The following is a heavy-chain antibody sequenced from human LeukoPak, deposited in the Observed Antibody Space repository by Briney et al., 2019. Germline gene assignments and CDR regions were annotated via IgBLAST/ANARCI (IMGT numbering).Heavy chain of an antibody. Sequence: GGSLRLSCAASAFTFSSYAMSWVRQAPGKGLEWVSGISNSGGSTYYADSVKGRFTIFRDNSKNTLYLQMNSLRAEDTAVYYCANLAYCGGDCYSTPGSYYYYGMDVWGQGTTVTVSS. D-gene: IGHD2-21*02. CDR2: ISNSGGST. CDR3: ANLAYCGGDCYSTPGSYYYYGMDV. CDR1: AFTFSSYA. J-gene: IGHJ6*02. V-gene: IGHV3-23*01.